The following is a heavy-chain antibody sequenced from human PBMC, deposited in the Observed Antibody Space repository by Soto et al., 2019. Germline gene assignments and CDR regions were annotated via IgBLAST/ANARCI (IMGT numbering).Heavy chain of an antibody. D-gene: IGHD1-1*01. J-gene: IGHJ4*02. CDR3: GKFSYRSRNNGYENFDY. Sequence: GGSLRLSCVASGFTFSNFGVGWVRQAPGKGLEWVTLISYAGSHKYNADSVKGRFTISRDNSKNMLYLQMNSLRAEDTAVYFCGKFSYRSRNNGYENFDYWGQGTLVTVSS. V-gene: IGHV3-30*18. CDR2: ISYAGSHK. CDR1: GFTFSNFG.